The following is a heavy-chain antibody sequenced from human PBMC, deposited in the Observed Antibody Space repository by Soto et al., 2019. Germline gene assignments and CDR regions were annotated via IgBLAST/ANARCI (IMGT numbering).Heavy chain of an antibody. V-gene: IGHV4-59*02. CDR1: GGSVSTYY. J-gene: IGHJ3*02. D-gene: IGHD1-26*01. Sequence: QVQLQESGPGLVKPSETLSLTCTVSGGSVSTYYWSWIRQPPGKGLEWIGYIYHSGSTNYNPSLKSRVTISVDTSKNQFSLKLNPVTAADTAVYYCAREVGGNSYTDAFDIWGQGIMVTVSS. CDR2: IYHSGST. CDR3: AREVGGNSYTDAFDI.